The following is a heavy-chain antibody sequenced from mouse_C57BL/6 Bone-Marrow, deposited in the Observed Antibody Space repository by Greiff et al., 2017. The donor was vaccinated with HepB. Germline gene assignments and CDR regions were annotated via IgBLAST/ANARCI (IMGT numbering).Heavy chain of an antibody. CDR3: ATILRYYFDY. V-gene: IGHV1-82*01. Sequence: QVQLQQSGPELVKPGASVKISCKASGYAFSSSWMNWVKQRPGKGLEWIGRIYPGDGDTNYNGKFKGKATLTADKSSSTAYMQLSSLTSEDSAVYFCATILRYYFDYWGQGTTLTVSS. CDR2: IYPGDGDT. CDR1: GYAFSSSW. D-gene: IGHD1-1*01. J-gene: IGHJ2*01.